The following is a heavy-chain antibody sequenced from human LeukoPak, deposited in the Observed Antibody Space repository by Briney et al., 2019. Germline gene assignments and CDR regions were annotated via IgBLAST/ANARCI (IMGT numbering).Heavy chain of an antibody. D-gene: IGHD2-2*01. J-gene: IGHJ3*02. CDR1: GFTFSSYS. Sequence: GGTLRLSCAASGFTFSSYSMNWVRQAPGKGLEWVSYISSSSSTIYYADSVKGRFTISRDNAKNSLYLQMNSLRAEDTAVYYCAKDEPSCCEDAFDIWGQGTMVTVSS. CDR3: AKDEPSCCEDAFDI. CDR2: ISSSSSTI. V-gene: IGHV3-48*01.